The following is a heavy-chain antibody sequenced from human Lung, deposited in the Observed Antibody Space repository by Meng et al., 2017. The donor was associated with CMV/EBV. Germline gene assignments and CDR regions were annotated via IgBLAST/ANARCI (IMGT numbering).Heavy chain of an antibody. CDR3: AKDRGDYSNFRFDP. CDR1: GFIFSNYG. CDR2: ISGSGGRT. J-gene: IGHJ5*02. V-gene: IGHV3-23*01. Sequence: SXAASGFIFSNYGMSWVRQAPGKRPEWLSGISGSGGRTYYAEYIKGRFTISRDNSKNTIYLQMDNLRAEDTAVYYCAKDRGDYSNFRFDPWGQGXLVTVSS. D-gene: IGHD4-11*01.